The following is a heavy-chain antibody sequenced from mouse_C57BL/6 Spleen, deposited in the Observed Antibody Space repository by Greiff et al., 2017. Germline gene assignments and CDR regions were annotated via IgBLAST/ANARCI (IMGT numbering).Heavy chain of an antibody. CDR3: ARRDSNHWYFDV. D-gene: IGHD2-5*01. CDR1: GYTFTDYY. Sequence: VQLKESGPVLVKPGASVKMSCKASGYTFTDYYMNWVKQSHGKSLEWIGVINPYNGGTSYNLKFKGKATLTVDKSSSTAYMELNSLTSEDSAVYYCARRDSNHWYFDVWGTGTTVTVSS. V-gene: IGHV1-19*01. CDR2: INPYNGGT. J-gene: IGHJ1*03.